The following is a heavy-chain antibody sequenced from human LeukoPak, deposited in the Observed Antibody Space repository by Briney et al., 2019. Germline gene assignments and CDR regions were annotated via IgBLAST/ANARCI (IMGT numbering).Heavy chain of an antibody. J-gene: IGHJ4*02. D-gene: IGHD3-22*01. CDR2: MNPNSGNT. CDR3: ARAHDSSGYQAY. V-gene: IGHV1-8*01. Sequence: ASVKVSCKASGYTFTSYDINWVRQATGQGLEWMGWMNPNSGNTGYAQKFQGRVTMTRNTSISTAYMELSSLRSEDTAVYYCARAHDSSGYQAYWGQGTLVTVAS. CDR1: GYTFTSYD.